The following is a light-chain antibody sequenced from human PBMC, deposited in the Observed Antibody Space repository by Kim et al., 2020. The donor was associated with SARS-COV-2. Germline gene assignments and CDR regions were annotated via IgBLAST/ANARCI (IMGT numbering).Light chain of an antibody. J-gene: IGLJ2*01. Sequence: GESITNSGTGTSSDSGAYNYVSWYQHHTGKAPKLIVSDVSKRPSGVSSRFYGSKSGNTASLTISGLQAEDEADYYCGSYTASSTLSFGGGTKLTVL. CDR3: GSYTASSTLS. CDR2: DVS. CDR1: SSDSGAYNY. V-gene: IGLV2-14*03.